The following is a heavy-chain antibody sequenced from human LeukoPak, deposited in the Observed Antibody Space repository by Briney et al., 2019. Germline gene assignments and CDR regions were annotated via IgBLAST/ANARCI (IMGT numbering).Heavy chain of an antibody. CDR2: IKSKNDGGTT. CDR1: GFTFSSAW. D-gene: IGHD5-18*01. Sequence: GGSLRLSCAASGFTFSSAWMSWVRQAPGKGLEWVGRIKSKNDGGTTDYAAPVQGRFSISRDDSKDTLNLQMNSVKTEDTDVYFCTTLGYSYASYWGQGTLVTVPS. CDR3: TTLGYSYASY. J-gene: IGHJ4*02. V-gene: IGHV3-15*01.